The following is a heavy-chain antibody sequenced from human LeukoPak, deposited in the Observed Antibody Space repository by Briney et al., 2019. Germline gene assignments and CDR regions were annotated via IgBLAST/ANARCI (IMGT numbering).Heavy chain of an antibody. CDR2: IRSKAYGGTT. CDR3: TRGYSYGSNWFDP. V-gene: IGHV3-49*03. CDR1: GFTFSDYY. Sequence: GGSLRLSCAASGFTFSDYYMSWFRQAPGKGLEWVGFIRSKAYGGTTEYAASVKGRFTISRDDSKSIAYLQMNSLKTEDTAVYYCTRGYSYGSNWFDPWGQGTLVTVSS. J-gene: IGHJ5*02. D-gene: IGHD5-18*01.